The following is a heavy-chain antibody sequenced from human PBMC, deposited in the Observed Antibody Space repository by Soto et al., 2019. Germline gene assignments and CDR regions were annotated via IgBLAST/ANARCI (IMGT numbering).Heavy chain of an antibody. CDR1: GYTLTELS. CDR3: TTDLSRTFDHPSTYGMDV. J-gene: IGHJ6*02. Sequence: ASVKVSCKVSGYTLTELSMHWVRQAPGKGLEWMGGFDPEDGETIYAQKFQGRVTMTEDTSTDTAYMELSSLRSEDTAVYYCTTDLSRTFDHPSTYGMDVWGQGTTVTVSS. V-gene: IGHV1-24*01. CDR2: FDPEDGET.